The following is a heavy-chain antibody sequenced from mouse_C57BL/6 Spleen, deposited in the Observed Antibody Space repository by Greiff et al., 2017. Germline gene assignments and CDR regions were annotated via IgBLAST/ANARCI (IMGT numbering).Heavy chain of an antibody. D-gene: IGHD2-3*01. CDR3: VRQGGYYPAWFAY. CDR1: GFSFNTYA. CDR2: IRSKSNNYAT. J-gene: IGHJ3*01. V-gene: IGHV10-1*01. Sequence: EVQLVESGGGLVQPKGSLKLSCAASGFSFNTYAMNWVRQAPGKGLEWVARIRSKSNNYATYYADSVKDRFTISRDDSESMLYLQMNNLKTEDTAMYYCVRQGGYYPAWFAYWGQGTLVTVSA.